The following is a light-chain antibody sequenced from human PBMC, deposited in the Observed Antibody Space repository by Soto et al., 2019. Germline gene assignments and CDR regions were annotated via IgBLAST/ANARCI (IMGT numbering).Light chain of an antibody. Sequence: EILLTQSPGTLSLSPVERATLSCRASQSVSSSYLAWYQQKPGQAPRLLIYGASSRATGIPDRFSGSGSGTDFTLTISSLQSEDFAVYYCQQYDNWPRTFGQGTKVDIK. CDR1: QSVSSSY. CDR3: QQYDNWPRT. V-gene: IGKV3-20*01. J-gene: IGKJ1*01. CDR2: GAS.